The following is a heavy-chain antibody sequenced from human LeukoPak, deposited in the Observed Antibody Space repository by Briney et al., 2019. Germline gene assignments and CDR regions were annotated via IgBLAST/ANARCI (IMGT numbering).Heavy chain of an antibody. V-gene: IGHV3-7*01. CDR1: GFTFSSYW. Sequence: GGSLRLSCAASGFTFSSYWMSWVRQAPGKGLEWVANIKQDGSEKYYVDSVKGRFTISRDNAKNSLYLQMNSLRAEDTAVYYCASSRVPYYYYYMDVWGKGTTVTVSS. D-gene: IGHD3-10*01. CDR3: ASSRVPYYYYYMDV. J-gene: IGHJ6*03. CDR2: IKQDGSEK.